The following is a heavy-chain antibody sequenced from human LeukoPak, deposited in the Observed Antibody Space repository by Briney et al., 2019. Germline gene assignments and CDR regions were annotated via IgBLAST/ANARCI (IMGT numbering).Heavy chain of an antibody. CDR2: IKQDGSEK. Sequence: GGSLRLSCAASGFTFSSYWMSWVRQAPGKGLEWVANIKQDGSEKYYVDSVKGRFTISRDNAQNSLYLQMNSLRAEDTAVYYCARVVRYCGGDCYPSRFDPGGQGTLVTVSS. D-gene: IGHD2-21*02. CDR3: ARVVRYCGGDCYPSRFDP. J-gene: IGHJ5*02. V-gene: IGHV3-7*01. CDR1: GFTFSSYW.